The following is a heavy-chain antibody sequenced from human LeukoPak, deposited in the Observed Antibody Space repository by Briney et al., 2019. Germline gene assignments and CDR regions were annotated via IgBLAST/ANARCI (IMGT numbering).Heavy chain of an antibody. CDR3: ARMNYYDGSAYLNWFDP. D-gene: IGHD3-22*01. V-gene: IGHV1-8*03. J-gene: IGHJ5*02. CDR1: GYTFTSYD. Sequence: ASVKVSCKASGYTFTSYDINWVRQATGQGLEWMGWMNPNSGNTGYAQKFQGRVAITRNTSINTAYIELSSLRSEDTAVYYCARMNYYDGSAYLNWFDPWGQGTLVTVTS. CDR2: MNPNSGNT.